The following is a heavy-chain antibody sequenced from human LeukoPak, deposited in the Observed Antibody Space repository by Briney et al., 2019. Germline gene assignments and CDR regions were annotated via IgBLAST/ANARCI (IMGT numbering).Heavy chain of an antibody. CDR2: ISSSSSYT. V-gene: IGHV3-11*05. J-gene: IGHJ6*02. CDR1: GFTFSDYY. D-gene: IGHD1-26*01. Sequence: GGSLRLSCAASGFTFSDYYMSWIRQAPGKGLEWVSYISSSSSYTNYVDSVKGRFTISRDNAKNSLYLQMNSLRAEDTAVYYCARAYSGSALYYYGMDVWGQGTTVTVSS. CDR3: ARAYSGSALYYYGMDV.